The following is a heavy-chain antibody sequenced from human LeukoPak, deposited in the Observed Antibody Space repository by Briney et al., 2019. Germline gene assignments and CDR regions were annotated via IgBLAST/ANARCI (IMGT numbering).Heavy chain of an antibody. CDR2: ISYDGSNK. CDR1: GFTFSSYG. V-gene: IGHV3-30*18. CDR3: AKGGTVTTVWDYFDY. D-gene: IGHD4-11*01. Sequence: GGSLRLSCAASGFTFSSYGMHWVRQAPGKGLEWVAVISYDGSNKYYADSVKGRFTISRDNSKNTLYLQMNSLGAEDTAVYYCAKGGTVTTVWDYFDYWGQGTLVTVSS. J-gene: IGHJ4*02.